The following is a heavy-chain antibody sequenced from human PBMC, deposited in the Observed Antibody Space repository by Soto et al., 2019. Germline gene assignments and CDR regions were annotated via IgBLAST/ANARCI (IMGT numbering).Heavy chain of an antibody. CDR3: AKGFYYYDSSGHPPDY. CDR2: ISWDGGST. J-gene: IGHJ4*02. D-gene: IGHD3-22*01. CDR1: GFTFDDCT. V-gene: IGHV3-43*01. Sequence: GGSLRLSCAASGFTFDDCTMHWVRQAPGKGLDWVSLISWDGGSTYYADSVRGRFTISRDNRKNLLYLQMNSLRTEDTALYYCAKGFYYYDSSGHPPDYWGQGTLVAVSS.